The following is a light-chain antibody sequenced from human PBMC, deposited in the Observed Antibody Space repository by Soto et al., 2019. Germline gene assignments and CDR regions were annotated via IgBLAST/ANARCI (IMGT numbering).Light chain of an antibody. Sequence: QSVLAQPASVSGSPGQSITISCTGTSRDVGGFDFVSWYQQHPGKAPKLVIYDVGYRPSGVSNRFSGSKSGNTASLTISGLQAEDEAHYYCSSYSSSSTPVLFGGGTQLTVL. J-gene: IGLJ2*01. V-gene: IGLV2-14*01. CDR1: SRDVGGFDF. CDR2: DVG. CDR3: SSYSSSSTPVL.